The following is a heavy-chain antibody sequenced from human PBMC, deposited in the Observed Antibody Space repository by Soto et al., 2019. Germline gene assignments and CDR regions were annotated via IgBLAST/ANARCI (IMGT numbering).Heavy chain of an antibody. V-gene: IGHV4-30-4*01. CDR2: IYYSGSS. CDR1: GGSISSGDYY. CDR3: ARSRISIFGILIIGSSFDP. Sequence: SETLSLTCTVSGGSISSGDYYWSWIRQPPGKGLEWIGYIYYSGSSYYNPSLKSRVSISIDTSKNQFSLKLSSVTAADTAVYYCARSRISIFGILIIGSSFDPWGQGSLVTVSS. J-gene: IGHJ5*02. D-gene: IGHD3-3*01.